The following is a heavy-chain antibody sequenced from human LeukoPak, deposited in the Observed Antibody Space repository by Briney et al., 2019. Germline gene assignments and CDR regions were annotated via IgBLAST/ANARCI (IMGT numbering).Heavy chain of an antibody. D-gene: IGHD5-18*01. J-gene: IGHJ4*02. CDR2: INTNTGNP. CDR3: ARETSYRYTAMVTWDY. Sequence: GASVKVSCKASGYTFTSYAMNWVRQAPGQGLEWMGWINTNTGNPTYAQGFTGRFVFSLDTSVSTAYLQISSLKAEDTAVYYCARETSYRYTAMVTWDYWGQGTLVTVSS. V-gene: IGHV7-4-1*02. CDR1: GYTFTSYA.